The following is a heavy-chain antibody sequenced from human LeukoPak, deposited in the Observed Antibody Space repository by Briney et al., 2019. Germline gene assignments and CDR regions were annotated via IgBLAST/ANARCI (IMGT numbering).Heavy chain of an antibody. CDR1: GYSFTSYG. D-gene: IGHD1-26*01. CDR3: ARDRTDGIVGATDVYDY. V-gene: IGHV1-18*01. J-gene: IGHJ4*02. Sequence: GASVKVSCKASGYSFTSYGISWVRQAPGQGLEWMGWISTYNGNTNYAQKLQGRVTMTTDTSTSTAYMELRSLRSDDTAVYYCARDRTDGIVGATDVYDYWGQGTLVTVSS. CDR2: ISTYNGNT.